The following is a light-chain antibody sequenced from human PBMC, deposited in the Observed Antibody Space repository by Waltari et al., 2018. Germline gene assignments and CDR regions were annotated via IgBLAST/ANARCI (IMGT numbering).Light chain of an antibody. CDR1: NRDIGAFYY. CDR2: DVN. V-gene: IGLV2-14*03. CDR3: NSYTTSNTYV. J-gene: IGLJ1*01. Sequence: QSALTQPASMSGSPGQSLTISCTGTNRDIGAFYYVSWYQQHPGKAPRLIIYDVNNRPSGISNRFSGSQSGNTASLTISGLQAEDEADYYCNSYTTSNTYVFGGGTKVTVL.